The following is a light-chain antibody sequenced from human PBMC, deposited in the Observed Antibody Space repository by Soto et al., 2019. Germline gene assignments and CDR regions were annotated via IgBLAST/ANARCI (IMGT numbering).Light chain of an antibody. J-gene: IGLJ2*01. CDR1: SSDVGDYNF. Sequence: QSVLTQPASVSGSPGQSISISCTGTSSDVGDYNFVSWYQQHPGKAPKLMIFEVNNRPSGISNRFSGSRSGNTASLTISGLQAEDEADYYCSSYTSSSTIVLFGGGTKVTVL. V-gene: IGLV2-14*01. CDR2: EVN. CDR3: SSYTSSSTIVL.